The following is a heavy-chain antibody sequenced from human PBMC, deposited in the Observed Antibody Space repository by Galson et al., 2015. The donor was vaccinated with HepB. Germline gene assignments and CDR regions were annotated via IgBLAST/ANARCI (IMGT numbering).Heavy chain of an antibody. J-gene: IGHJ4*02. CDR2: INPSGGST. V-gene: IGHV1-46*03. D-gene: IGHD3-10*01. CDR1: GYTFTSYY. CDR3: ARAGHGSGSYYNPDY. Sequence: SVKVSCKASGYTFTSYYMHWVRQAPGQGLEWMGIINPSGGSTSYAQKFQGRVTMTRDTSTSTVYMELSSLRSEDTAVYYCARAGHGSGSYYNPDYWGQGTLVTVSS.